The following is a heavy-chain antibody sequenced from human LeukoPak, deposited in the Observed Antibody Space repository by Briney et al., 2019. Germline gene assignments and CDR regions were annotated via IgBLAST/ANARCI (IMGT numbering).Heavy chain of an antibody. D-gene: IGHD6-6*01. CDR2: IYYSGST. CDR1: GGSISSYY. J-gene: IGHJ5*02. V-gene: IGHV4-59*01. Sequence: SETLSLTCTVSGGSISSYYWSWIRQPPGKGLEWIGYIYYSGSTNYNPSLKSRVTISVDTSKNQFSLKLSSVTAADTAVYYCARVSAARAYNWFDPWGQGTLVTVSS. CDR3: ARVSAARAYNWFDP.